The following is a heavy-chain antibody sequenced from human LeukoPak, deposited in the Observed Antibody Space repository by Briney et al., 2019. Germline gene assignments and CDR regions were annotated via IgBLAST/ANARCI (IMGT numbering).Heavy chain of an antibody. CDR1: GFPFSVFG. D-gene: IGHD7-27*01. Sequence: GGSLRLSCAASGFPFSVFGMSWVRQAPGKGLEWVSFISGGGGSTYYTDSVKGRFTISKDNSKNTLYLQLNGLRAEDTAIYYCAKTTWGLGRSFDSWGQGTLVTVSS. CDR3: AKTTWGLGRSFDS. CDR2: ISGGGGST. J-gene: IGHJ5*01. V-gene: IGHV3-23*01.